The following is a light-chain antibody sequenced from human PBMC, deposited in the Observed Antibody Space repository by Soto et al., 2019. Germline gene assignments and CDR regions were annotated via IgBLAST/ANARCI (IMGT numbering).Light chain of an antibody. CDR2: DND. V-gene: IGLV1-51*01. J-gene: IGLJ3*02. CDR3: GTWDATLSAGV. CDR1: SSNIGNDY. Sequence: QSVLTQPPSVSVAPGQTVTISCSGSSSNIGNDYVSWYQHLPGTAPRLLIYDNDKRPSGIPDRFSGSKSGTSATLGITGLQTGDEADYYCGTWDATLSAGVFGGGTKLTVL.